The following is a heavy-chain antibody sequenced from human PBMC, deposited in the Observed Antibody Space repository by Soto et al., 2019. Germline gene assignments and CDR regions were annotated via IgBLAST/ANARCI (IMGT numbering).Heavy chain of an antibody. V-gene: IGHV4-59*08. J-gene: IGHJ6*03. D-gene: IGHD3-10*01. CDR1: GGSISSYY. Sequence: KPSETLSLTCTVSGGSISSYYWSWIRQPPGKGLEWIGYIYYSGGTNYNPSLKSRVTISVDTSKNQFSLKLSSVTAADTAVYYCARHRARGSGIFLVRQVYYMDVWGKGTTVTVSS. CDR2: IYYSGGT. CDR3: ARHRARGSGIFLVRQVYYMDV.